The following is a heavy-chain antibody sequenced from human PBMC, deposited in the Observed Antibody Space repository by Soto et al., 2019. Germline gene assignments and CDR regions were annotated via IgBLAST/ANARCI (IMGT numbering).Heavy chain of an antibody. CDR1: GGSISTYY. Sequence: PSETLSLTCTVSGGSISTYYWSWIRQSPGKGLEWIGYIFYSDNTNYNPSLRSRVTISVDTSKSQFSLKLTSVTAADTAVYFCVRGVETYYDFWSGFSPIDYWGQGALVTVSS. J-gene: IGHJ4*02. V-gene: IGHV4-59*01. CDR3: VRGVETYYDFWSGFSPIDY. D-gene: IGHD3-3*01. CDR2: IFYSDNT.